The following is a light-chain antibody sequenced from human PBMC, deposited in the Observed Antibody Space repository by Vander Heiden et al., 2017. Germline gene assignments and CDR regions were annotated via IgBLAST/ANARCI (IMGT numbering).Light chain of an antibody. J-gene: IGLJ3*02. CDR2: KNN. CDR3: HSADSSGTSDV. V-gene: IGLV3-25*03. CDR1: ALPNHY. Sequence: SFALPQPPSVSFSPRQPPPIPFSCHALPNHYAYWYQQKPGQAPVLVIYKNNERPSRIPGRFSGSSSGTTVTLTISGVQAEDEANYYCHSADSSGTSDVFGGGTKLTVL.